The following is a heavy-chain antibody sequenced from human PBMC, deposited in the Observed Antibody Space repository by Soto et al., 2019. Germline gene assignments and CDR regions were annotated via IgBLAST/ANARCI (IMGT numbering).Heavy chain of an antibody. V-gene: IGHV2-5*02. J-gene: IGHJ4*02. CDR2: IYWDDDK. CDR3: AHYSSPSSFDY. Sequence: QITLKESGPTLVKPTQTFTLACTFSGFSLSTSGMGVGWIRQPPGKALEWLALIYWDDDKRYSPSLKSRLTXTXXTSKNQVVLTMTNMDPVDTATYYCAHYSSPSSFDYWGQGTLVTVSS. CDR1: GFSLSTSGMG. D-gene: IGHD6-13*01.